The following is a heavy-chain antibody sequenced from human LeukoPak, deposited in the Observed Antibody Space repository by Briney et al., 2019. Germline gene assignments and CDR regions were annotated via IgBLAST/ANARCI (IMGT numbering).Heavy chain of an antibody. J-gene: IGHJ4*02. CDR1: GFTFSGSA. CDR3: ARVPLWFSFDY. CDR2: IRSKANNDAT. Sequence: PGGSLRLSCAASGFTFSGSAMHWVRQASGKGLEWVGRIRSKANNDATAYAASVKGRFTISRDDSKNTAYLQMNSLKTEDTAVYYCARVPLWFSFDYWGQGTLVTVSS. V-gene: IGHV3-73*01. D-gene: IGHD3-10*01.